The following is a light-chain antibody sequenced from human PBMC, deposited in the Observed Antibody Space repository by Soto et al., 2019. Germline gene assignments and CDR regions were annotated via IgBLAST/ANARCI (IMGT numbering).Light chain of an antibody. J-gene: IGKJ1*01. V-gene: IGKV1-5*03. CDR2: KAS. CDR3: QQYNSYSPT. Sequence: DIQMTQSPSTVSASVGDSVTITCRASQTIGSWLAWYKQKPGKAPKLLIYKASSLESGVPSRFSGSGSGTEFALTISSLQPDDFATYYCQQYNSYSPTFGQGTKVDI. CDR1: QTIGSW.